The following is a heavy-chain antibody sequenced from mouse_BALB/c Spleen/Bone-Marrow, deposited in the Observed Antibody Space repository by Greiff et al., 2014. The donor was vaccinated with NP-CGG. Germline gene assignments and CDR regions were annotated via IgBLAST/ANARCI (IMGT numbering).Heavy chain of an antibody. CDR2: IRNKANGYTT. V-gene: IGHV7-3*02. J-gene: IGHJ2*01. CDR1: GFTFTDYY. Sequence: EVKLVESGGGLVQPGGSLRLSCATSGFTFTDYYMNWVRQPSGKALEWLGFIRNKANGYTTEYSASVKSRFTISRDNSQNILYLQMNTLRADDSATYYCARDKGRVFFDYWGQGTTLTVSS. CDR3: ARDKGRVFFDY.